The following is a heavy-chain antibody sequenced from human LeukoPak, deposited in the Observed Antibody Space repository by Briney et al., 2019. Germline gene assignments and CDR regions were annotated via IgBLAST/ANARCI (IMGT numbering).Heavy chain of an antibody. V-gene: IGHV4-59*11. D-gene: IGHD3-16*02. J-gene: IGHJ4*02. CDR3: ARGSGSYVWGSYRSFDY. CDR2: IYYSGST. Sequence: SETLSLTCAVYGGSFSDHYWSWIRQPPGKGLEWIGYIYYSGSTNYNPSLKSRVTISVDTSKNQFSLKLSSVTAADTAVYYCARGSGSYVWGSYRSFDYWGQGTLVTVSS. CDR1: GGSFSDHY.